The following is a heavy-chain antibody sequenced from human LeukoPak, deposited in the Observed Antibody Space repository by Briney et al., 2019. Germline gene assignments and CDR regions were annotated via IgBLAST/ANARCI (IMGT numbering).Heavy chain of an antibody. CDR3: ASFTGDFDY. Sequence: PGRSLRLSCAASGFTFSSYGMHWVRQAPGKGLEWVAVIWYDGSNKYYADSVRGRFTISRDNSKNTLYLQMNSLRAEDTAVYYCASFTGDFDYWGQGTLVTVSS. CDR1: GFTFSSYG. J-gene: IGHJ4*02. V-gene: IGHV3-33*01. D-gene: IGHD7-27*01. CDR2: IWYDGSNK.